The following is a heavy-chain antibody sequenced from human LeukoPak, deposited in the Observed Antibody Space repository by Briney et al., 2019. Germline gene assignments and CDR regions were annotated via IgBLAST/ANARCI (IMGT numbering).Heavy chain of an antibody. CDR3: AREGTVTTLDAFDI. CDR1: GGSISSGDYY. V-gene: IGHV4-30-4*01. D-gene: IGHD4-17*01. Sequence: SQTLSLTCTVSGGSISSGDYYWSWIRQPPGKGLEYIGYINYRGATAYNPSPKSRTTISVDTSNNQFSLRLSSVTAADTAVYYCAREGTVTTLDAFDIWGQGTMVTVSS. CDR2: INYRGAT. J-gene: IGHJ3*02.